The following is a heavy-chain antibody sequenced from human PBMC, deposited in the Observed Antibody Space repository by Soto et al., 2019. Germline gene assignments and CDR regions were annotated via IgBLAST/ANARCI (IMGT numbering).Heavy chain of an antibody. V-gene: IGHV3-30*03. CDR1: GFTFSSFG. Sequence: QVQLLESGGGVVQPGRSLRLSCAASGFTFSSFGLHWVRQAPGKGLEWVAVISYDGIDESYEDSVKGRFTISRDNSKNTLYLQMNSLRTEDTAAYYWVRDRNEMATVTLGYWGQGTLVTVSS. J-gene: IGHJ4*02. CDR2: ISYDGIDE. D-gene: IGHD1-1*01. CDR3: VRDRNEMATVTLGY.